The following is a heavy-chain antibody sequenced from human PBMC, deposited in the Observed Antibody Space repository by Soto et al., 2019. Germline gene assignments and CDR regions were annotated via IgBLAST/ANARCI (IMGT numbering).Heavy chain of an antibody. CDR2: IYYSGST. CDR3: ARYTMVRGVITAYYYYGMDV. V-gene: IGHV4-31*03. J-gene: IGHJ6*02. Sequence: SETLSLTCTVSGGSISSGGYYWSWIRQHPGKGLEWIGYIYYSGSTYYNPSLKSRVTISVDTSKNQFSLKLSSVTAADTAVYHCARYTMVRGVITAYYYYGMDVWGQGTTVTVSS. CDR1: GGSISSGGYY. D-gene: IGHD3-10*01.